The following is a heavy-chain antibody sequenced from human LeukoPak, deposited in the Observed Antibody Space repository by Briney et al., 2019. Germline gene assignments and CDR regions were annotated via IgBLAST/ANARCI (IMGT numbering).Heavy chain of an antibody. J-gene: IGHJ4*02. V-gene: IGHV3-7*03. CDR3: ARSLPYGTTWYGRSDF. Sequence: GGSLRLSCAASGFTFNAYWMTWVRQAPGKGLEWVANIRQDGDTKYYVDSVKGRFTISRDNAMNSLYLQMNSLRAEDTAIYYCARSLPYGTTWYGRSDFWGQGTLVTVSS. CDR1: GFTFNAYW. D-gene: IGHD6-13*01. CDR2: IRQDGDTK.